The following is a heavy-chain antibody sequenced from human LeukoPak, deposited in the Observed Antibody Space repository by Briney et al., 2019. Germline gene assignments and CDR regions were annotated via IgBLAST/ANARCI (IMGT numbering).Heavy chain of an antibody. D-gene: IGHD3-10*01. CDR2: THSDGTT. CDR1: GFTVSNNF. Sequence: GGSLRLSCAVSGFTVSNNFMNWVRQAPGKGLEWVSVTHSDGTTYFADSVQGRFTISRDNSKNTLYLQMNSLRDEDTAVYYCARPSSLDGSGRYYIDYWGQGTLATVSS. J-gene: IGHJ4*02. CDR3: ARPSSLDGSGRYYIDY. V-gene: IGHV3-66*01.